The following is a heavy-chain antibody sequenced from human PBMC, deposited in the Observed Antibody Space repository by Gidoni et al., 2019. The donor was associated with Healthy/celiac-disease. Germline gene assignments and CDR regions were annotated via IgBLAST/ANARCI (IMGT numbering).Heavy chain of an antibody. CDR3: AREEDCSSTSCYNDYYYGMDV. V-gene: IGHV3-48*01. D-gene: IGHD2-2*02. J-gene: IGHJ6*02. CDR2: ISSSSSTI. Sequence: LVESGGGLVQPGGSLRLSCAASGFTFSSYSMNWVRQAPGKGLEWVSYISSSSSTIYYADSVKGRFTISRDNAKNSLYLQMNSLRAEDTAVYYCAREEDCSSTSCYNDYYYGMDVWGQGTTVTVSS. CDR1: GFTFSSYS.